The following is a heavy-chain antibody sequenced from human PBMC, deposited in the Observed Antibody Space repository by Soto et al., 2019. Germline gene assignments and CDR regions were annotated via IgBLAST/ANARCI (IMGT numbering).Heavy chain of an antibody. J-gene: IGHJ5*02. CDR3: ATLGVVVPAAKELYNWFDP. D-gene: IGHD2-2*01. V-gene: IGHV1-24*01. CDR1: GYTLTELS. Sequence: ASVKVSCKVSGYTLTELSMHWVRQAPGKGXEWMGGFDPEDGETIYAQKFQGRVTMTEDTSTDTAYMELSSLRSEDTAVYYCATLGVVVPAAKELYNWFDPWGQGTLVTVSS. CDR2: FDPEDGET.